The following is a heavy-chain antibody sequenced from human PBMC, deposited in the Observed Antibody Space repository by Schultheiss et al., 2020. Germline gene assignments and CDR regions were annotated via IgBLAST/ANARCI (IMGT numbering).Heavy chain of an antibody. CDR3: ARGWYEGYSYGYRLNAFDI. V-gene: IGHV4-34*01. J-gene: IGHJ3*02. CDR2: INHSGST. D-gene: IGHD5-18*01. CDR1: GGSFSGYY. Sequence: SETLSLTCAVYGGSFSGYYWSWIRQPPGKGLEWIGEINHSGSTNYNPSLKSRVTISVDTSKNQFSLKLSSVTAADTAVYYCARGWYEGYSYGYRLNAFDIWGQGTMVTVSS.